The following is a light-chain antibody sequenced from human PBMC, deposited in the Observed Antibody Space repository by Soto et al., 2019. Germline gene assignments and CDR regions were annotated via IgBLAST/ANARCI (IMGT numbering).Light chain of an antibody. V-gene: IGKV3-15*01. J-gene: IGKJ5*01. CDR1: QSVSSN. CDR3: QEYNNWLLT. Sequence: EIVMTQSPATLSVSSGDRATLSCRASQSVSSNLAWYQQKPGQSPRLLIYGASTRATGIPARFSGSGSGTEFTLTISSLQSEDSAIYYCQEYNNWLLTFGQGTRLEIK. CDR2: GAS.